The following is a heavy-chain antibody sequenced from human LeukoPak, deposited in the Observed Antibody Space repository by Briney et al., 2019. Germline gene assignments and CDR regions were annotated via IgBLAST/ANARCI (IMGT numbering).Heavy chain of an antibody. V-gene: IGHV3-23*01. CDR3: AKDLSRWSFDH. J-gene: IGHJ4*02. CDR2: IGNSDET. D-gene: IGHD2/OR15-2a*01. Sequence: GGSLRLSCAASGFFFNTNAMSWVRQAPGMGLEWVAAIGNSDETYYADAVKGRFTISRDTSKNTLFLQMNNLRAEDTAVYFCAKDLSRWSFDHWGQGNLVTVSS. CDR1: GFFFNTNA.